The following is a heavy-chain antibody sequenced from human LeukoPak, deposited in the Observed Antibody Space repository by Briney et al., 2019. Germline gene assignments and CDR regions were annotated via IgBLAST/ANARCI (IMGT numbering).Heavy chain of an antibody. D-gene: IGHD3-22*01. Sequence: GRSLRLSCAASGFTFSSSAMHWVRQAPGKGLDWVAVISYDGSNKYYADSVKGRFTISRDNSKKTLYLQMNSLRADDTAVYHCAKDFSVYYYDSRVLDYWGQGTLVTVSS. CDR1: GFTFSSSA. V-gene: IGHV3-30*04. J-gene: IGHJ4*02. CDR3: AKDFSVYYYDSRVLDY. CDR2: ISYDGSNK.